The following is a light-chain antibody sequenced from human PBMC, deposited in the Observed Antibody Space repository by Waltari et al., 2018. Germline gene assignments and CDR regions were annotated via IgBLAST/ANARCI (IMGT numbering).Light chain of an antibody. CDR3: QQYDGSILT. V-gene: IGKV3-20*01. J-gene: IGKJ4*01. CDR2: GAS. CDR1: QTINNNF. Sequence: IVLTQSPDTLSLSPGQRAPLSCRASQTINNNFLVWYQQKPGQAPRLLIHGASRRATDFPDRFSGSGSGTDFTLTISRLEPEDVAVYYCQQYDGSILTFGGGTKVEV.